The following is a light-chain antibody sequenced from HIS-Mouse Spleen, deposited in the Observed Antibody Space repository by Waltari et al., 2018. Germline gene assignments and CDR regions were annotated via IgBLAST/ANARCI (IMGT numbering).Light chain of an antibody. J-gene: IGLJ2*01. CDR1: ALPKQY. CDR2: KDR. Sequence: SYELTQPPSVSVSPGQTARITCSGDALPKQYAYWYQQKPGQAPVLVICKDRERPSGIPERFSGSRSGTTVTLTISGVQAEDEADYYCQSADSSGTYHVVFGGGTKLTVL. CDR3: QSADSSGTYHVV. V-gene: IGLV3-25*03.